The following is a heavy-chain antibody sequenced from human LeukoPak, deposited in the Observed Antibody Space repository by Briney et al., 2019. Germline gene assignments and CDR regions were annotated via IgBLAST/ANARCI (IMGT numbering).Heavy chain of an antibody. Sequence: GGSLRLSCAASGFTFSDYYMSWIRQAPGKGLEWVSYISSSGSTIYYADSVKGRFTISRDNAKNSLYLQMNSLRAEDTAVYYCARAGYSSSWYYYGMDVWGQGTTVAVSS. J-gene: IGHJ6*02. CDR2: ISSSGSTI. CDR3: ARAGYSSSWYYYGMDV. CDR1: GFTFSDYY. V-gene: IGHV3-11*01. D-gene: IGHD6-13*01.